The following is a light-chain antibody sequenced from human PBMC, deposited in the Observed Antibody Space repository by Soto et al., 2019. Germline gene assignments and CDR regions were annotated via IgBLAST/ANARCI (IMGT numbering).Light chain of an antibody. Sequence: QSALTQPASVSGSPGQSITISCTGTSSDIGAYNYVSWYQHHPGKAPKLMIFEVSNRPSGVSNRFSGSKSANTASLTISGLQAEDEADYYCSSSATTRALVFGTGTKLTVL. J-gene: IGLJ1*01. CDR3: SSSATTRALV. CDR2: EVS. V-gene: IGLV2-14*01. CDR1: SSDIGAYNY.